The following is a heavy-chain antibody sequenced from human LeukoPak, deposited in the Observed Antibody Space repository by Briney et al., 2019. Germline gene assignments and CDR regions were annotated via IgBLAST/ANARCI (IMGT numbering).Heavy chain of an antibody. CDR3: ARLATEKARSSRDDY. Sequence: SETLSLTCAVYGGSFSGYYWTWIRQPPGKGLEWIGDINDSGRANHNPSLKSRVTISVDTSKNQFYLKLSSVTAADMAVYYCARLATEKARSSRDDYWGQGTLVTVSS. D-gene: IGHD6-13*01. CDR2: INDSGRA. J-gene: IGHJ4*02. CDR1: GGSFSGYY. V-gene: IGHV4-34*01.